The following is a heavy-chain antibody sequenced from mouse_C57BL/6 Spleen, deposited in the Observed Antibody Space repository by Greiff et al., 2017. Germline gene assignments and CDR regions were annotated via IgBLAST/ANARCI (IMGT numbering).Heavy chain of an antibody. CDR3: ARIYYYGSSSWYFDV. V-gene: IGHV1-50*01. CDR2: IDPSDSYT. D-gene: IGHD1-1*01. J-gene: IGHJ1*03. Sequence: VQLQQPGAELVKPGASVKLSCKASGYTFTSYWMQWVKQRPGQGLEWIGEIDPSDSYTNYNQKFKGKATLTVDPSSSTAYMQLSSLTSEDSAVYYCARIYYYGSSSWYFDVWGTGTTVTVSS. CDR1: GYTFTSYW.